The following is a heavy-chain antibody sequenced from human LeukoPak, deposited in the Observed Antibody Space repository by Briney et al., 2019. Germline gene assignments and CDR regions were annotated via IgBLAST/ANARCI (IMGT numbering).Heavy chain of an antibody. CDR2: MSYDGSNE. V-gene: IGHV3-30-3*01. D-gene: IGHD5-18*01. J-gene: IGHJ4*02. CDR3: AKDRGYSYGELLDY. CDR1: GFTFSRYA. Sequence: GGSLRLSCAASGFTFSRYAIHWVRQAPGKGLEWVAVMSYDGSNEYYADSVKGRFTISRDNSKNTLYLQMNSLRAEDTAVYYCAKDRGYSYGELLDYWGQGTLVTVSS.